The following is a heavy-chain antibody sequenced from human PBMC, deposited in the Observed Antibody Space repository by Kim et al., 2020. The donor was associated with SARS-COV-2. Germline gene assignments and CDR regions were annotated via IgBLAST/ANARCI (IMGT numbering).Heavy chain of an antibody. Sequence: GGSLRLSCAASGYMFSTYGMHWVRQAPGKGLEWVAVTWFDGGQKYYADSVKGRFSISKDNSKSTLFLQMNSLRAEDTALYYCARWFGDRVFYMDVWGEGTTVTVPT. J-gene: IGHJ6*04. CDR1: GYMFSTYG. CDR3: ARWFGDRVFYMDV. V-gene: IGHV3-33*08. CDR2: TWFDGGQK. D-gene: IGHD3-10*01.